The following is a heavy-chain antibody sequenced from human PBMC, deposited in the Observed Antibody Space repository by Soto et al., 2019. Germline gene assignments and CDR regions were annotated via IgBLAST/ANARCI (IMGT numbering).Heavy chain of an antibody. CDR3: ARSNWGRSRKGYYDFWSGPALGYLGVDV. Sequence: SETLSLTCTVSGGSISSSSYYWGWIRQPPGKGLEWIGSIYYSGSTYYNPSLKSRVTISVDTSKNQFSLKLSSVTAADTAVYYCARSNWGRSRKGYYDFWSGPALGYLGVDVWGQGTTVT. CDR2: IYYSGST. J-gene: IGHJ6*01. V-gene: IGHV4-39*01. CDR1: GGSISSSSYY. D-gene: IGHD3-3*01.